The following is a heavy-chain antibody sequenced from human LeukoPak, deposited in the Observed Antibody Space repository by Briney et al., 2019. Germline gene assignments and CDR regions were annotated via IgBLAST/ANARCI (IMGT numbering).Heavy chain of an antibody. CDR1: GFTFSSYD. CDR2: IRPSGDNT. J-gene: IGHJ4*02. V-gene: IGHV3-23*01. CDR3: AKSSSGCFDY. D-gene: IGHD6-19*01. Sequence: GGSLRLSCAASGFTFSSYDMTWVRQAPGRGLEWVSSIRPSGDNTYYADSVKGRFTISRDNSKNTLYLQMNSLRAEDAAIYYCAKSSSGCFDYWGQGTLVTVSS.